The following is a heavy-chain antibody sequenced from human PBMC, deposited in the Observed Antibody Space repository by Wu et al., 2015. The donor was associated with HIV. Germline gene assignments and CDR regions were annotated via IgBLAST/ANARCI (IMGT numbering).Heavy chain of an antibody. D-gene: IGHD2-15*01. CDR3: ARDVPVVAAGLFDY. CDR2: ISVYNGAR. CDR1: GYRFENYG. Sequence: QVQLVQSGAEVKKPGASVQVSYTASGYRFENYGISWVRQAPGQGLEWMGWISVYNGARKFAQKFQGRVTMTADTSTNTAYLDLRSLRSEDSAVYYCARDVPVVAAGLFDYWGQGSLVTVSS. J-gene: IGHJ4*02. V-gene: IGHV1-18*01.